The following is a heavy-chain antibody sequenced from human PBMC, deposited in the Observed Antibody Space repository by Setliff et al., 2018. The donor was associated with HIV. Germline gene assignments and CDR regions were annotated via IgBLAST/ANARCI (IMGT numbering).Heavy chain of an antibody. D-gene: IGHD2-8*01. CDR1: GGSFSDYY. J-gene: IGHJ5*02. V-gene: IGHV4-59*08. Sequence: PSETLSLTCTVSGGSFSDYYWSWIRQPPGKGLEWIGYIYYSGSTNYNPSLKSRVTISVDTAKNQLYLKLSSVTAADTAVYYCAKCAYSEEVGVSWFDPWGPGILVTVSS. CDR3: AKCAYSEEVGVSWFDP. CDR2: IYYSGST.